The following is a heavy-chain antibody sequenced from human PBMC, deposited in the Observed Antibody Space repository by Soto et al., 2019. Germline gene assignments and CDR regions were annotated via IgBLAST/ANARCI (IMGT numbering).Heavy chain of an antibody. V-gene: IGHV3-53*01. CDR1: GFTVSSNY. CDR2: VSPSGGV. D-gene: IGHD2-15*01. CDR3: ARQNLGRYSSGDVYHSWGDHFDS. J-gene: IGHJ4*02. Sequence: ELQLVESGGGLIHPGGNLRLSCVASGFTVSSNYMNWVRQAPGKGLEWVSVVSPSGGVKYSESVRGRFLVSRDESTNTXXLXMXXLRDEDTAVYYCARQNLGRYSSGDVYHSWGDHFDSWGPGTLVTVSS.